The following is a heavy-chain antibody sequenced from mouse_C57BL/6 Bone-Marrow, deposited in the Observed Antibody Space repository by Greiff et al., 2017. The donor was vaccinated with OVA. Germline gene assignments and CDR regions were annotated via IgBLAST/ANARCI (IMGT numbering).Heavy chain of an antibody. V-gene: IGHV5-6*01. CDR3: ARLAPPYYYGSSYGY. D-gene: IGHD1-1*01. J-gene: IGHJ2*01. Sequence: VQLKESGGDLVKPGGSLKLSCAASGFTFSSYGMSWVRQTPDKRLEWVATISSGGSYTYYPDSVKGRFTISRDNAKNTLYLQMSSLKSEDTAMYYCARLAPPYYYGSSYGYWGQGTTLTVSS. CDR1: GFTFSSYG. CDR2: ISSGGSYT.